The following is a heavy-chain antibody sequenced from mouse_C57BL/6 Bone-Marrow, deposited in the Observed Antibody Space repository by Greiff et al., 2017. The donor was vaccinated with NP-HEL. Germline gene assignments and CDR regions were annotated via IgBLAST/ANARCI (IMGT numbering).Heavy chain of an antibody. CDR1: GYTFTDYY. CDR2: INPNNGGT. J-gene: IGHJ1*03. V-gene: IGHV1-26*01. CDR3: AREGFITTVVSYWYFDV. D-gene: IGHD1-1*01. Sequence: VQLQQSGPELVKPGASVKISCKASGYTFTDYYMNWVKQSHGKSLEWIGDINPNNGGTSYNQKFKGKATLTVDKSSSTAYMELRSLTSEDSAVYYCAREGFITTVVSYWYFDVWGTGTTVTVSS.